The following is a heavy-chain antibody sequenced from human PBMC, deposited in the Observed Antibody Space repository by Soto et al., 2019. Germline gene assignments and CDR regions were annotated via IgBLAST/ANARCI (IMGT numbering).Heavy chain of an antibody. CDR2: ISSSSSYI. V-gene: IGHV3-21*01. D-gene: IGHD6-19*01. Sequence: GGSLRLSCAASGFTFSSYSMNWVRQAPGKGLEWVSSISSSSSYIYYADSVKGRFTISRDNAKNSLYLQMNSLRAEDTAVYYCARPPLGQQWLETGFDYWGQGTLVTVSS. J-gene: IGHJ4*02. CDR3: ARPPLGQQWLETGFDY. CDR1: GFTFSSYS.